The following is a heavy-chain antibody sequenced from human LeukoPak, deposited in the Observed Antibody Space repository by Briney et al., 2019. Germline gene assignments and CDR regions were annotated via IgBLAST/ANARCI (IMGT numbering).Heavy chain of an antibody. D-gene: IGHD6-25*01. CDR1: GYTFNSYG. CDR2: ISAYNGNT. Sequence: ASVKVSCKASGYTFNSYGISWLRQAPGQGLEWMGWISAYNGNTNYAQKLQGRVTMTTDTSTSTAYMELRSLRSDDTAVYYCAREGKTAAGYAFDIWGQGTMVTVSS. J-gene: IGHJ3*02. V-gene: IGHV1-18*01. CDR3: AREGKTAAGYAFDI.